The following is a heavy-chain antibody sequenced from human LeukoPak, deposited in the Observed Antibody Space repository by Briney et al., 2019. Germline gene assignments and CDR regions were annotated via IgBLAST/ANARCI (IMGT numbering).Heavy chain of an antibody. V-gene: IGHV4-59*12. Sequence: TPSETLSLTCTVSGGSISRYHWSWIRQPPGKGLEWIGHIHYSGSTTYNPSLKSRVTISVDTSKNQFSLKLSSVTAADTAVYYCARRSGYYQNWFDPWGQGTLVTVSS. CDR1: GGSISRYH. D-gene: IGHD3-3*01. CDR2: IHYSGST. CDR3: ARRSGYYQNWFDP. J-gene: IGHJ5*02.